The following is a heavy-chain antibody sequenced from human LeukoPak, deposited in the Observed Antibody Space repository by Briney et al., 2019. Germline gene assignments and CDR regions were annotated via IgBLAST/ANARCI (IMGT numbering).Heavy chain of an antibody. V-gene: IGHV3-13*01. CDR2: IGIPGDT. CDR1: GFTFSGYD. Sequence: AGGSLRLSCAASGFTFSGYDMHWLRQATGKGLEWVSGIGIPGDTYYPGSVKGRFTISRENAKNSFYLQMNSLRAEDTAVYYCARATVTTCVDYWGQGTLVTVSS. D-gene: IGHD4-17*01. J-gene: IGHJ4*02. CDR3: ARATVTTCVDY.